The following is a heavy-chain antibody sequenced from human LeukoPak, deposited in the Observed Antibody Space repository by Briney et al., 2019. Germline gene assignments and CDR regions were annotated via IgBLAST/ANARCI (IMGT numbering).Heavy chain of an antibody. CDR1: GGTFHTYS. CDR2: IIPLLGKT. V-gene: IGHV1-69*10. J-gene: IGHJ3*02. D-gene: IGHD2-2*01. CDR3: AREKLGAPWDLVAATGSEETFDI. Sequence: GASVKVSCKASGGTFHTYSLTWVRQAPGQGLEWMAGIIPLLGKTQYAQKFQGRVTLKADEAMTTAYMELSSLTSEDTAVYYCAREKLGAPWDLVAATGSEETFDIWGPGTMVTVSS.